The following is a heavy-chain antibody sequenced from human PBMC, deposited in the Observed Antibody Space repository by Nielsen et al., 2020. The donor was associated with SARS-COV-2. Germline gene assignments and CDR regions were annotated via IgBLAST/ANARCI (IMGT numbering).Heavy chain of an antibody. CDR2: ISYDGSNK. J-gene: IGHJ4*02. D-gene: IGHD5-18*01. V-gene: IGHV3-30-3*01. CDR3: ARVPFRRQLWLPVDY. CDR1: GFTFSSYA. Sequence: GGSLRLSCAASGFTFSSYAMHWVRQAPGKGLEWVAVISYDGSNKYYADSVKGRFTISRDNSKNTLYLQMNSLRAEDTAVYYCARVPFRRQLWLPVDYWGQGTLVTVSS.